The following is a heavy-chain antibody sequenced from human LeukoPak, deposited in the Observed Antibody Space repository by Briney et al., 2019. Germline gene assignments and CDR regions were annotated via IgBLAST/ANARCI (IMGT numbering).Heavy chain of an antibody. CDR1: GFTFSSYG. Sequence: GGSLRLSCAASGFTFSSYGMSWVRQAPGKGLEWVSAISGSGGSTYYADSVKGRFTISRDNSKNTLYLQMNSLRAEDTAVYYCAKDSVAYCGGDCYYEYFQHWGQGTLVTVSS. V-gene: IGHV3-23*01. D-gene: IGHD2-21*02. CDR2: ISGSGGST. J-gene: IGHJ1*01. CDR3: AKDSVAYCGGDCYYEYFQH.